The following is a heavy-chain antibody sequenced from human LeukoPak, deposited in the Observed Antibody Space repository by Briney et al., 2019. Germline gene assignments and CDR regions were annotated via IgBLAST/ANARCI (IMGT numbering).Heavy chain of an antibody. J-gene: IGHJ2*01. CDR2: MSDSGSSK. D-gene: IGHD1-1*01. CDR3: ARDPSIGNADWYFDL. V-gene: IGHV3-11*04. Sequence: RGGPRRRSCAASGFCFSDYYSGWIRLAPGEGPEWISYMSDSGSSKHYADSVTGRFTISRDNARNSLYLQMNSLRAEDTAVYYCARDPSIGNADWYFDLWGRGTLVTVSS. CDR1: GFCFSDYY.